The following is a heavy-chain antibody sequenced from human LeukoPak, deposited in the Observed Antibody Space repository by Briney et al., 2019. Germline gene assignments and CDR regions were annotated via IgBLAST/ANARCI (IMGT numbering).Heavy chain of an antibody. J-gene: IGHJ4*02. CDR2: IYYSGST. V-gene: IGHV4-39*01. D-gene: IGHD1-26*01. Sequence: SETLSLTCTVSGGSVSSSSYSWGWIRQPPGKGLEWIGSIYYSGSTFYNPSLKSRVTISVDTSKNQFSLKLSSVTAADTAVYYCARQGSGRSSDYWGQGTLVTVSS. CDR1: GGSVSSSSYS. CDR3: ARQGSGRSSDY.